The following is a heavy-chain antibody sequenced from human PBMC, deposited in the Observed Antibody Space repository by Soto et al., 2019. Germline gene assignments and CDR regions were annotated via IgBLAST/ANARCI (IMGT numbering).Heavy chain of an antibody. CDR1: GGSISSGDYY. CDR2: IYYSGST. CDR3: ARDPAVGATYYYGMYV. D-gene: IGHD1-26*01. V-gene: IGHV4-30-4*01. J-gene: IGHJ6*02. Sequence: PSETLSLTCTVSGGSISSGDYYWSWIRQPPGKGLEWIGYIYYSGSTYYNPSLKSRVTISVDTSKNQFSLKLSSVTAADTAVYYCARDPAVGATYYYGMYVWGQGTTVTVSS.